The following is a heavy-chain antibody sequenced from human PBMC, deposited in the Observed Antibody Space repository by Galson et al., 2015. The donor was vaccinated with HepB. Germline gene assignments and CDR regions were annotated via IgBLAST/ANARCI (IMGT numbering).Heavy chain of an antibody. J-gene: IGHJ4*01. CDR1: GGTLSTYG. CDR3: ATDPPETDDDDDSGTSDY. D-gene: IGHD4-17*01. V-gene: IGHV1-69*04. CDR2: IIPMLDIT. Sequence: SVKVSCKASGGTLSTYGLSWVRQAPGQRLEWLGRIIPMLDITDFAQTFQGRVSITADRSTSTAYIEMRSLESDDTAVYYCATDPPETDDDDDSGTSDYWGQGTLVTVSS.